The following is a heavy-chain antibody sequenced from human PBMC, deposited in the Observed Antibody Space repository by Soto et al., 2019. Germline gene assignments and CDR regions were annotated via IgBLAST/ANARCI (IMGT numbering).Heavy chain of an antibody. Sequence: ILCLTSSVADAALVSGDDYWSCIRKVPGKGLEWIGHIYVTGAVDYNPSLRDRITISQDTSERQFSLNLRLVTASDTAVYYCARLRIATNNYKWFDPWGQGTLVTVSS. CDR2: IYVTGAV. J-gene: IGHJ5*02. CDR1: DAALVSGDDY. V-gene: IGHV4-31*03. D-gene: IGHD2-21*01. CDR3: ARLRIATNNYKWFDP.